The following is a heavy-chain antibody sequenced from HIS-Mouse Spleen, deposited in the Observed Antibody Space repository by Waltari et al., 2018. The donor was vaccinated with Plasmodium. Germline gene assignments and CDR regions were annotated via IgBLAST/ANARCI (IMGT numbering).Heavy chain of an antibody. D-gene: IGHD1-26*01. J-gene: IGHJ4*02. Sequence: QVQLVESGGGVVQPGRSLRLSCAASGFTFSSYAMPLVRQPPGQGKGVWWVAVISYEGNNKYCADSVKVRFNISRDNSKNTLYLQMNSLRAEDTAVYYCARDPKVVGAHIDYWGQGTLVTVSS. CDR3: ARDPKVVGAHIDY. V-gene: IGHV3-30-3*01. CDR1: GFTFSSYA. CDR2: ISYEGNNK.